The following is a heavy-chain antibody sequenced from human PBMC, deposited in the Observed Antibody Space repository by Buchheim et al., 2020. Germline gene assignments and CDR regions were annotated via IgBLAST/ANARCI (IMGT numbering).Heavy chain of an antibody. D-gene: IGHD3-3*01. CDR2: IYYSGST. Sequence: QVQLQESGPGLVKPSQTLSLTCTVSGGSISSGGYYWSWIRKHPGKGLEWIGYIYYSGSTYYNPSLKSRVTISVDTSKNQFSLKLSSVTAADTAVYYCARGEVLRFLEWLFVGWFDPWGQGTL. CDR3: ARGEVLRFLEWLFVGWFDP. J-gene: IGHJ5*02. CDR1: GGSISSGGYY. V-gene: IGHV4-31*03.